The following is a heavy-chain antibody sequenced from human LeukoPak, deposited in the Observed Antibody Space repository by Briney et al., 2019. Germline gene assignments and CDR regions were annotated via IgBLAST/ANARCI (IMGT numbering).Heavy chain of an antibody. J-gene: IGHJ4*02. CDR2: INTDARTI. Sequence: GGSLRLSCAASGFAFSSNWMHWVRQAPGKGLVWVSHINTDARTIAYADFVKGRFTISRDNSKNTLYLQMNSLRAEDTAVYYCAKFRGAAAFDYWGQGTLVTVSS. CDR3: AKFRGAAAFDY. D-gene: IGHD1-26*01. V-gene: IGHV3-74*01. CDR1: GFAFSSNW.